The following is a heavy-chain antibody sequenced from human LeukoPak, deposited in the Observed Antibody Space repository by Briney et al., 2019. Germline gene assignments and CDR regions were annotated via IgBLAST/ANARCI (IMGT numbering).Heavy chain of an antibody. CDR2: IYPGDSDT. J-gene: IGHJ5*02. CDR1: GYSFTSYW. V-gene: IGHV5-51*01. CDR3: ARSKQQLVISGWFDP. Sequence: GESLKISCKGSGYSFTSYWIGWVRQMPGKGLEWMGIIYPGDSDTRYSPSFQGQVTISADKSISTAYLQWSSLKASDTAMYYCARSKQQLVISGWFDPWGQGTLVTVSS. D-gene: IGHD6-13*01.